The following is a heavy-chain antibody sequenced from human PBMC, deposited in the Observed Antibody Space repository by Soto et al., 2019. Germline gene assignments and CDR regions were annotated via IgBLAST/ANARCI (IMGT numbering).Heavy chain of an antibody. Sequence: GGSLRLSCTASGLTFGDYALSWFRQAPGKGQERVGFIRSEAYGETTEYAASVKGRFTISREDSKSIAYLQMNTLKTEDTAVYYCSSRYDILTAYYDLWGQGTLVTVSS. V-gene: IGHV3-49*03. D-gene: IGHD3-9*01. J-gene: IGHJ5*02. CDR2: IRSEAYGETT. CDR3: SSRYDILTAYYDL. CDR1: GLTFGDYA.